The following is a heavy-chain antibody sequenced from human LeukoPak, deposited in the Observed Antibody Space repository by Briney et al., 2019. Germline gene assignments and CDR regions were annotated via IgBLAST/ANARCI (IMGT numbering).Heavy chain of an antibody. V-gene: IGHV3-7*01. CDR1: GFAFSDSW. CDR2: IKGDGSAK. D-gene: IGHD2-2*01. Sequence: GGSLRLSCAASGFAFSDSWMTWIRQAPGKGLEWVAFIKGDGSAKKYVDSVKGRFTISRDNAKNTLYLQMNSLRAEDTAVYYCAGRYCSSTSCGYYWGQGTLVTVSS. J-gene: IGHJ4*02. CDR3: AGRYCSSTSCGYY.